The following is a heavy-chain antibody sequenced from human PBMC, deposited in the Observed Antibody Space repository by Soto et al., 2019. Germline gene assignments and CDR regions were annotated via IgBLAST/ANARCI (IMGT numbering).Heavy chain of an antibody. D-gene: IGHD1-26*01. CDR3: ARLGEKWELPAH. V-gene: IGHV4-39*01. Sequence: SETLSLTCTVSGGFISNGSFYWGWIRQPPGKGLEWIGSIYYSGSTYYNPSLKSRITMSVDTSKNQFSLKLSSVTAADTAVYYCARLGEKWELPAHWGQGTLVTVSS. CDR2: IYYSGST. CDR1: GGFISNGSFY. J-gene: IGHJ4*02.